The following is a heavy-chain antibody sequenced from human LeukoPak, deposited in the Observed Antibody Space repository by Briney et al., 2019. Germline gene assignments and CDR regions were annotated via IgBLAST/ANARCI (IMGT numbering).Heavy chain of an antibody. D-gene: IGHD6-19*01. CDR2: SNSDGSRT. Sequence: GGSLRSPLAAPESPFTTSWMHGVRQPQGKGLVWVSRSNSDGSRTSYADSVKGRFTISRDNAKNTLYLQMNNLRAEDTAVYYCARLLVAGDDYWGQGTLVTVSS. CDR3: ARLLVAGDDY. V-gene: IGHV3-74*01. CDR1: ESPFTTSW. J-gene: IGHJ4*02.